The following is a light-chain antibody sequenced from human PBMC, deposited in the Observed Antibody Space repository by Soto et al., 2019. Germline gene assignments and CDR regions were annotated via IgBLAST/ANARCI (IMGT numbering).Light chain of an antibody. V-gene: IGLV1-36*01. Sequence: QSALTQPPSVSEAPRQRVTISCSGSSSNIGNNAVTWYQQLPGKPPKLLIYFDDLLPSGVSDRFSGSKSGTSASLAISGLQSEDEADYYCAAWDDSLYGWVFGGGTKLTVL. CDR3: AAWDDSLYGWV. CDR2: FDD. CDR1: SSNIGNNA. J-gene: IGLJ3*02.